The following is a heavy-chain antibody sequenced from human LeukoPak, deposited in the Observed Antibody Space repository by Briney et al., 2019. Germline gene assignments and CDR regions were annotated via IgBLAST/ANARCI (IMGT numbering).Heavy chain of an antibody. J-gene: IGHJ4*01. CDR2: MSYDGRYR. V-gene: IGHV3-30*03. CDR3: ARSELYYGSESYYHLDY. D-gene: IGHD3-10*01. CDR1: GFTFDFYA. Sequence: GTSLRLSCTTSGFTFDFYAMHWVRQAPGKGLEWVAVMSYDGRYRYYADSAKGRFTISRDNSKRTLYLEMSSLRPEATALHYCARSELYYGSESYYHLDYWGHGTLVTVSS.